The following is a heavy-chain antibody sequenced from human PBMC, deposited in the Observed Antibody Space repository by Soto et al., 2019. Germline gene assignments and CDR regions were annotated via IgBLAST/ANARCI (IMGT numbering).Heavy chain of an antibody. CDR1: GFTFSSYS. Sequence: GGSLRLSCAASGFTFSSYSMSWVRQAPGKGLEWVSSFSCSGDDGTTYYADSVKCRFTMSRYNSKNSLYLQMNILRAEDTAVYYCASAFFYDISGHRHXWGQATTFTVS. D-gene: IGHD3-22*01. V-gene: IGHV3-23*01. J-gene: IGHJ6*02. CDR3: ASAFFYDISGHRHX. CDR2: FSCSGDDGTT.